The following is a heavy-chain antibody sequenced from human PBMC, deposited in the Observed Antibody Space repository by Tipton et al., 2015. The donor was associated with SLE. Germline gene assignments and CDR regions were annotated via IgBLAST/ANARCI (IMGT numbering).Heavy chain of an antibody. V-gene: IGHV4-59*08. J-gene: IGHJ2*01. D-gene: IGHD7-27*01. CDR3: ASLGMGYYFDL. Sequence: LRLSCTVSGGSFSSYYWSWIRQPPGKGLEWIGSIYYCGNTNYNPSLKSRVTMSMDTSKNQFSLRLSSATAADTALYYCASLGMGYYFDLWGRGTLVTVSS. CDR2: IYYCGNT. CDR1: GGSFSSYY.